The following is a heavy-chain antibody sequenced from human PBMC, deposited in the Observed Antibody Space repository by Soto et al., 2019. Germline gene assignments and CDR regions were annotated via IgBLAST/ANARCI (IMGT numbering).Heavy chain of an antibody. D-gene: IGHD5-12*01. V-gene: IGHV4-61*08. Sequence: SETLSLTCAVSGGSLSSGGYSCSWIRQPPGKGLEWIGYIYYSGSTNYNPSLKSRVTISVDTSKNQFSLKLSSVTAADTAVYYCARRYGASFDYWGQGTLVTVSS. CDR1: GGSLSSGGYS. J-gene: IGHJ4*02. CDR3: ARRYGASFDY. CDR2: IYYSGST.